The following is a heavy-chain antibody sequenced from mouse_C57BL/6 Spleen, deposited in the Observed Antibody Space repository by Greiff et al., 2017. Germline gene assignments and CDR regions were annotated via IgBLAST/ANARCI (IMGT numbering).Heavy chain of an antibody. D-gene: IGHD1-1*01. CDR1: GFTFSDYG. J-gene: IGHJ4*01. V-gene: IGHV5-17*01. CDR2: ISSGSSTI. CDR3: ARRNYYGSRYAMDY. Sequence: EVMLVESGGGLVKPGGSLKLSCAASGFTFSDYGMHWVRQAPEKGLEWVAYISSGSSTIYYADTVKGRFTISRDNAKNTLFLQMTSLRSEDTAMYYCARRNYYGSRYAMDYWGQGTSVTVSS.